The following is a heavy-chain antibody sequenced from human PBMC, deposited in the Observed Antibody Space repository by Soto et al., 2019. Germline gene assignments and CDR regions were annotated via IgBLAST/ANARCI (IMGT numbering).Heavy chain of an antibody. D-gene: IGHD3-10*01. J-gene: IGHJ4*02. CDR1: GFSLSTNGVG. Sequence: QITLKESGPTLVNPTQTLTLTCTFSGFSLSTNGVGVGWIRQPPGKTLEWLALIFWDTDNRFSPSLKTRLTITKDTSKNQVVLTMTNMDPVDTATYYCAHIFGSWKSYYFDFWGQGTLVTVSS. CDR3: AHIFGSWKSYYFDF. V-gene: IGHV2-5*02. CDR2: IFWDTDN.